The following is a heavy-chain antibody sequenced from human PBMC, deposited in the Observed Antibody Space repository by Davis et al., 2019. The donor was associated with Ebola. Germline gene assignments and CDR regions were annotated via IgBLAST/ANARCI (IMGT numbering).Heavy chain of an antibody. V-gene: IGHV1-46*01. CDR1: GYTFTSYY. D-gene: IGHD4-11*01. CDR3: ARISTTVTHYYGMDV. J-gene: IGHJ6*02. Sequence: ASVKVSCKASGYTFTSYYMHWVRQAPGQGLEWMGIINPSGGSTSYAQKFQGRVTMTRDTSTSTVYMELSSLRSEDTAVYYCARISTTVTHYYGMDVWGQGTTVTVSS. CDR2: INPSGGST.